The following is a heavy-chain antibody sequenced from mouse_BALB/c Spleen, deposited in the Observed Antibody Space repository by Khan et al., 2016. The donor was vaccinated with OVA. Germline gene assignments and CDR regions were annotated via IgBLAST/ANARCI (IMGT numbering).Heavy chain of an antibody. CDR3: ARLEDI. D-gene: IGHD1-3*01. CDR1: GFSLTSYC. V-gene: IGHV2-9*02. J-gene: IGHJ2*01. CDR2: IWPSGST. Sequence: VQLQESGPELVAPSQSLSITCTVSGFSLTSYCVHWVRQPPGKGLEWLGFIWPSGSTNYNSALLSRLSINKDNSKCQVFLKMNSLQTDDTAMYYCARLEDIWGQGTTLTVSA.